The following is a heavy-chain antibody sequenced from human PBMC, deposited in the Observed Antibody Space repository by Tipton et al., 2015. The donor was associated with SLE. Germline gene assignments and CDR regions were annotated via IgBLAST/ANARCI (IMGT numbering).Heavy chain of an antibody. CDR1: GFAFSDFY. CDR3: AREALRDYFDY. J-gene: IGHJ4*02. Sequence: SLRLSCAASGFAFSDFYMTLIRQAPGKGLECVSYIRRSGNSIYYADSVTGRFTISGDSAKNSLYLQMNSVRAEDTALYYCAREALRDYFDYWGQGTLVTVSS. V-gene: IGHV3-11*01. CDR2: IRRSGNSI.